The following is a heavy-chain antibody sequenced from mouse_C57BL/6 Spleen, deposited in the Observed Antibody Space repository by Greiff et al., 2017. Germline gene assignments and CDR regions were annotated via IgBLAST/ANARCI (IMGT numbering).Heavy chain of an antibody. Sequence: QVQLMESGPGLVAPSQSLSITCTVSGFSLTSYGVDWVRQPPGKGLEWLGVICGGGSTNYNSALMSILSISKDNTKSQVFLMMNSLQTDDTAMYSCDKGGYDSLGSYAMDYWGQGTSVTVSS. J-gene: IGHJ4*01. V-gene: IGHV2-9*01. CDR3: DKGGYDSLGSYAMDY. CDR2: ICGGGST. CDR1: GFSLTSYG. D-gene: IGHD2-4*01.